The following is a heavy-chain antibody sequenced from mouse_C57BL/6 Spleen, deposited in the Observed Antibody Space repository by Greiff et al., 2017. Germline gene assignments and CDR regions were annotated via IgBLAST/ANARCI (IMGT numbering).Heavy chain of an antibody. CDR3: ARGAYSNCCYDY. CDR1: GYTFTSYW. CDR2: IYPSDSET. V-gene: IGHV1-61*01. J-gene: IGHJ2*01. Sequence: VQLQQPGAELVRPGSSVKLSCKASGYTFTSYWMDWVKQRPGQGLEWIGNIYPSDSETHYNQKFKDKATLTVDKSSSTAYMQLSSLTSEDSAVYYCARGAYSNCCYDYWGQGTTLTVSS. D-gene: IGHD2-5*01.